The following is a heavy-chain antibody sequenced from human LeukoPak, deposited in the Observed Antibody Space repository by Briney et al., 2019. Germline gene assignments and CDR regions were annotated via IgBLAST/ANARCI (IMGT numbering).Heavy chain of an antibody. D-gene: IGHD3-22*01. Sequence: PMASVKVSCKASGGTFSSYAISWVRQAPGQGLEWMGRIIPIFGTANYAQKFQGRVTITTDESTSTAYMELSSLRSEDTAVYYCARDPAYYDSSGYHYPSWFDPWGQGTLVTVSS. CDR2: IIPIFGTA. J-gene: IGHJ5*02. CDR1: GGTFSSYA. V-gene: IGHV1-69*05. CDR3: ARDPAYYDSSGYHYPSWFDP.